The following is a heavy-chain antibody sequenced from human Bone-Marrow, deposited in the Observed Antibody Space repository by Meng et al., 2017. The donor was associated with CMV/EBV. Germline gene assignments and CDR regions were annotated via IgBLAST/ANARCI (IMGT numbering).Heavy chain of an antibody. CDR1: GGSISSYY. V-gene: IGHV4-59*12. CDR2: IYYSGST. D-gene: IGHD4-11*01. J-gene: IGHJ6*02. Sequence: SEPLSLTCTVSGGSISSYYWSWIRQPPGKGLEWIGYIYYSGSTNYNPSLKSRVTISVDTSKNQFSLKLSAVTAADTAVYYCARGYSNYRYYYVMDARGQGTTVTVSS. CDR3: ARGYSNYRYYYVMDA.